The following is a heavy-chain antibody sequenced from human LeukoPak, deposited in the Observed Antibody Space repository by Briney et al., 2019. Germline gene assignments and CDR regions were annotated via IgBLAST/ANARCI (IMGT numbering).Heavy chain of an antibody. J-gene: IGHJ4*02. D-gene: IGHD3-22*01. CDR1: GYTFTSYG. CDR3: ARVRSYYDSSAYDY. Sequence: VASVKVSCKASGYTFTSYGISWVRQAPGQGLEWMGWISAYNGNTNYAQKLQGRVTMTTDTSTSTAYMELRSLRSDDTAVYYCARVRSYYDSSAYDYWGQGTLVTVSP. V-gene: IGHV1-18*01. CDR2: ISAYNGNT.